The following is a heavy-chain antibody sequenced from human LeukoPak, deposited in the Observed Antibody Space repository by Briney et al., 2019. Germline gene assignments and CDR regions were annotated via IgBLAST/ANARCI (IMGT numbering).Heavy chain of an antibody. J-gene: IGHJ5*02. CDR3: AKDRASTTPNWFDP. V-gene: IGHV3-23*01. CDR2: ISWNSGST. CDR1: GFTFDDYA. Sequence: GGSLRLSCAASGFTFDDYAMHWVRQAPGKGLEWVSGISWNSGSTYYADSVKGRFTISRDNSKNTLYLQMNSLRAEDTAVYCCAKDRASTTPNWFDPWGQGTLVTVSS. D-gene: IGHD1-1*01.